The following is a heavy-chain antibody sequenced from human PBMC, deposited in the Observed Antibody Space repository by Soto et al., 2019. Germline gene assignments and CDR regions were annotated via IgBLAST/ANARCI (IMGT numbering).Heavy chain of an antibody. CDR3: ARLSGYDPAGAADK. CDR1: GASVSSAEHY. V-gene: IGHV4-30-4*01. J-gene: IGHJ4*02. CDR2: SYYSGGS. Sequence: QVQLQESGPGLVKASQTLSLTCTLSGASVSSAEHYWSWIRQPPGKGLEWIGYSYYSGGSYYNASLKRRISISVDTSQNQVSLKLTSVTAADTAVYYCARLSGYDPAGAADKWGPGILVSVSS. D-gene: IGHD5-12*01.